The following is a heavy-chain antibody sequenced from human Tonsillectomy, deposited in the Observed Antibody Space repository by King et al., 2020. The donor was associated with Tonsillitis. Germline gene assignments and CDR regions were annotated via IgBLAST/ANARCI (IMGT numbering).Heavy chain of an antibody. D-gene: IGHD3-10*01. CDR2: INHSGST. Sequence: VQLQQWGAGLLKPSETLSLTCAVYGGSFSGYYWSWIRQAPGKGLEWIGEINHSGSTNYNPSLKSRVTLSIDTSKNQFSLKLSSVTAADTAVYYCAREGVTMIRGVIDAYYYYGMAVWGQGTTVTVSS. CDR1: GGSFSGYY. V-gene: IGHV4-34*01. CDR3: AREGVTMIRGVIDAYYYYGMAV. J-gene: IGHJ6*02.